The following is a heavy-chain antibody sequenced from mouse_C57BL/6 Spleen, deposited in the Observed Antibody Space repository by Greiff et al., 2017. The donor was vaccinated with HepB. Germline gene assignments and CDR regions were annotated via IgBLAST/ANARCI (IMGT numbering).Heavy chain of an antibody. CDR3: SREEDYDGSRGFAY. CDR2: INPNNGGT. D-gene: IGHD1-1*01. Sequence: EVQLQQSGPELVKPGASVKMSCKASGYTFTDYNMHWVKQSHGKSLEWIGYINPNNGGTSYNQKFKGKATLTVNKSSSTAYMELRSLTSEDSAVYYWSREEDYDGSRGFAYWGQGTLVTVSA. J-gene: IGHJ3*01. CDR1: GYTFTDYN. V-gene: IGHV1-22*01.